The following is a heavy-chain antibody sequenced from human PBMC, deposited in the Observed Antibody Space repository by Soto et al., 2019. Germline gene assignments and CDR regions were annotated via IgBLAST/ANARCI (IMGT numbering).Heavy chain of an antibody. CDR2: ISGSGGST. D-gene: IGHD3-22*01. V-gene: IGHV3-23*01. CDR3: AKHVTYYYDSSGYSPIDY. J-gene: IGHJ4*02. Sequence: GGSLRLSCAASGFTFSSYAMSWVRQAPGKGLEWVSAISGSGGSTYYADSVKGRFTISRDNSKNTLYLQMNSLRAEDTAVYYCAKHVTYYYDSSGYSPIDYWGQGTLVTVSS. CDR1: GFTFSSYA.